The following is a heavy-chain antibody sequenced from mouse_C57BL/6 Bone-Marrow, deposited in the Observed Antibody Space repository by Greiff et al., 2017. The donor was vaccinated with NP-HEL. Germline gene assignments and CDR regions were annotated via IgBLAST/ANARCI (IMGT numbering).Heavy chain of an antibody. CDR3: ARGHYGYDA. J-gene: IGHJ3*01. Sequence: EVQLKESGPGLAKPSQTLSLTCSVTGYSITSDYWNWIRKLPGNKLEYMGYISYSGSTYYNPSLKSRISITRDTSKNQYYLQLNSVTTEDTATYYCARGHYGYDAWGQGTLVTVSA. V-gene: IGHV3-8*01. D-gene: IGHD2-2*01. CDR2: ISYSGST. CDR1: GYSITSDY.